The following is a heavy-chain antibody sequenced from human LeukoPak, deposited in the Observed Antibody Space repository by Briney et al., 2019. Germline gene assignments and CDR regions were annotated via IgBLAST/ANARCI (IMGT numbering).Heavy chain of an antibody. Sequence: HRASMKVSCKSSGYTFTNYYLHWVRQAPGQGLEWMGIINPTGGSTNYAQKFQGRVTMTRDTSTSTVYMELSSLRSEDTAVYYCARERSTMVRSGYYYYMDVWGKGTTVTISS. D-gene: IGHD3-10*01. V-gene: IGHV1-46*01. CDR3: ARERSTMVRSGYYYYMDV. J-gene: IGHJ6*03. CDR1: GYTFTNYY. CDR2: INPTGGST.